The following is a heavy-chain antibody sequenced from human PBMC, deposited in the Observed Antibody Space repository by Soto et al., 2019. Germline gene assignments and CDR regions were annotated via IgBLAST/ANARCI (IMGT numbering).Heavy chain of an antibody. J-gene: IGHJ4*02. V-gene: IGHV1-2*02. Sequence: ASVKVSCKASGYTFTGYYIHWVRQAPGQGLEWMGWINPNSGASKDAQKFQGRISMTRDTSISTVYMELSSLRSDDTAVYYCARESEDLTSNFDYWGQGTLVTVSS. CDR2: INPNSGAS. CDR1: GYTFTGYY. CDR3: ARESEDLTSNFDY.